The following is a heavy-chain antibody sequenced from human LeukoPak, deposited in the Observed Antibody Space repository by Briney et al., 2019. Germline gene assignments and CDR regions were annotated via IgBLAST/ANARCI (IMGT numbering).Heavy chain of an antibody. D-gene: IGHD1-1*01. CDR2: ISYSGST. V-gene: IGHV4-61*01. Sequence: SETLSLTCTVSGGSVSSGSYYWSWIRQPPGKGLEWIGDISYSGSTKYNPSLKSRVTISVDTSKNQFSLKLSSVTAADTAVYYCASVAGWNDGYFDYWGQGTLVTVSS. CDR1: GGSVSSGSYY. J-gene: IGHJ4*02. CDR3: ASVAGWNDGYFDY.